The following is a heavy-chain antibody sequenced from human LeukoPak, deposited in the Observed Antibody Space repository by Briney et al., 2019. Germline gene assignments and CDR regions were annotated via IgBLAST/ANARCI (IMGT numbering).Heavy chain of an antibody. Sequence: GASVKVSCKASGYTFTSYGISWVRQAPGQGLEWMGWISAYNGNTNYAQKLQGRVTMTTDTSTSTAYMELRSLRSDDTAVYYCARVYVTAVAGYYYYYGMDVWGQGTTVTVSS. J-gene: IGHJ6*02. CDR1: GYTFTSYG. CDR3: ARVYVTAVAGYYYYYGMDV. V-gene: IGHV1-18*01. D-gene: IGHD6-19*01. CDR2: ISAYNGNT.